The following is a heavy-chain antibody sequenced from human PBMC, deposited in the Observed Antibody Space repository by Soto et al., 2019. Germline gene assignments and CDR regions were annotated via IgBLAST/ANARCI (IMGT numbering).Heavy chain of an antibody. J-gene: IGHJ4*02. CDR2: ISSSSNYI. CDR3: ASVMKGPMIREYYFDY. Sequence: EVQLVESGGGLVKTGGSLRLSCAASGFTFSSYTMNWVRQAPGKGLEWVSSISSSSNYIYYADSVKGRFTISRDDAQNSLYLQMNSLRAEDTAVYYCASVMKGPMIREYYFDYWGQGTLVTVSS. V-gene: IGHV3-21*01. D-gene: IGHD3-10*01. CDR1: GFTFSSYT.